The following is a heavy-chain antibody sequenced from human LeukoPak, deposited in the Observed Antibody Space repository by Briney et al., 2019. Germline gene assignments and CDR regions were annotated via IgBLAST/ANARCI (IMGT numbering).Heavy chain of an antibody. J-gene: IGHJ4*02. CDR3: AAFSVGATIPFDY. CDR2: INPNSGGT. Sequence: GASVKVSCKASGYTFTGYYMHWVRQAPGQGLEWMGRINPNSGGTNYAQKFQGRVTMTRDTSISTAYMELSRLRSDDTAVHYCAAFSVGATIPFDYWGQGTLVTVSS. V-gene: IGHV1-2*06. D-gene: IGHD1-26*01. CDR1: GYTFTGYY.